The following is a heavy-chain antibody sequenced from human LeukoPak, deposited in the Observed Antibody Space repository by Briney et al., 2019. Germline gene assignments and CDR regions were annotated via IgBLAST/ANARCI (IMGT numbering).Heavy chain of an antibody. D-gene: IGHD2-15*01. J-gene: IGHJ4*02. CDR1: GYSFTSYW. V-gene: IGHV5-51*01. CDR3: ARQAPSGYFDY. CDR2: IYPGDSDT. Sequence: GESLEISCKGSGYSFTSYWIGWVRQVRGKGLEWMGIIYPGDSDTRYSPSFQGQVTISADKSISTAYLQWSSLKASDTAMYYCARQAPSGYFDYWGQGTLVTVSS.